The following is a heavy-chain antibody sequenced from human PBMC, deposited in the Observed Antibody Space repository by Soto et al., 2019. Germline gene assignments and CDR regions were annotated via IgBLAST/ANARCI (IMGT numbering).Heavy chain of an antibody. CDR3: ARALQYQNWLDP. CDR2: IWPGGSNK. V-gene: IGHV3-33*01. Sequence: QVQLVESGGGVVQPGRSLRLSCAASGFTLSNYGMHWVRQAPGKGLEWVAVIWPGGSNKYYADSVKGRFTISRDNSKNTLYLQMNSLRAEDTAVYYCARALQYQNWLDPWGQGTLVTVSS. CDR1: GFTLSNYG. D-gene: IGHD4-4*01. J-gene: IGHJ5*02.